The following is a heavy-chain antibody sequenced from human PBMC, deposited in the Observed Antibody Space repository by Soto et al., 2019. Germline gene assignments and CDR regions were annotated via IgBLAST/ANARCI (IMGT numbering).Heavy chain of an antibody. J-gene: IGHJ4*02. V-gene: IGHV4-59*01. CDR2: IYYSGST. CDR3: ARAVSGPWGSSGYSTYYFDY. CDR1: GGSISSYY. Sequence: QVQLQESGPGLVKPSETLSLTCTVSGGSISSYYWSWIRQPPGKGLEWIGYIYYSGSTNYNPSLTSRVTISVDTSKNQFSLKLSSVTAADTAVYYCARAVSGPWGSSGYSTYYFDYWGQGTLVTVSS. D-gene: IGHD3-22*01.